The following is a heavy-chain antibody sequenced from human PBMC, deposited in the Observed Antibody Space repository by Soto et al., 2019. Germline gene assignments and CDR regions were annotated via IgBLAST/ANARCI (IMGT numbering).Heavy chain of an antibody. V-gene: IGHV1-24*01. D-gene: IGHD1-26*01. CDR1: GYTLTELS. CDR3: ATVSRIVGTIDAFDI. J-gene: IGHJ3*02. Sequence: ASVKVSCKVSGYTLTELSMHWVRQAPGKGLEWMGGFDPEDGETIYAQKFQGRVTMTEDTSTDTAYMELSSLRSEDTAVYYRATVSRIVGTIDAFDIWGQGTMVTVSS. CDR2: FDPEDGET.